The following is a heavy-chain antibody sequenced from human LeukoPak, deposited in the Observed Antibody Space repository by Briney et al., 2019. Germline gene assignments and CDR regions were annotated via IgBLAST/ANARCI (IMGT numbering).Heavy chain of an antibody. D-gene: IGHD3-10*01. V-gene: IGHV4-38-2*02. J-gene: IGHJ4*02. CDR3: AREGGGSGSYYGY. CDR1: GYSISSGYY. CDR2: IYHSGST. Sequence: SETLSLTCTVSGYSISSGYYWGWIRQPPGKGLEWIGSIYHSGSTYYNPSLKSRVTISVDTSKNQFPLKLSSVTAADTAVYYCAREGGGSGSYYGYWGQGTLVTVSS.